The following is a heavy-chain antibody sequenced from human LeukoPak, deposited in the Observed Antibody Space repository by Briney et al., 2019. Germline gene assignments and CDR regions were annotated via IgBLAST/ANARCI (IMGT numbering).Heavy chain of an antibody. Sequence: SETVSLTCTVSGGSISSYYWSWIRQPPGKGLEWIGFIYYNETTNYNPSLKSRVTISVDTSKNQFSLKLSSATAADTAVYYCARVSHFDSIGYSPWGQGTLVSPSP. J-gene: IGHJ4*02. CDR1: GGSISSYY. D-gene: IGHD3-22*01. V-gene: IGHV4-59*01. CDR3: ARVSHFDSIGYSP. CDR2: IYYNETT.